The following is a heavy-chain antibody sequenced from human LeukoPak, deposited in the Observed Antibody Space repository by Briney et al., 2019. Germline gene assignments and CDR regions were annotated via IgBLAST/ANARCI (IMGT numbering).Heavy chain of an antibody. CDR2: ISGSGHST. Sequence: GGSLRLSCAASGFTFSSFAMSWVRQAPGKGLEWVSAISGSGHSTSYADSVKGRFTISRDNSKNTLYLQMNSLRAEDTAVYYCAKEALYSSSWDYFDYWGQGTLVTASS. J-gene: IGHJ4*02. V-gene: IGHV3-23*01. CDR1: GFTFSSFA. CDR3: AKEALYSSSWDYFDY. D-gene: IGHD6-13*01.